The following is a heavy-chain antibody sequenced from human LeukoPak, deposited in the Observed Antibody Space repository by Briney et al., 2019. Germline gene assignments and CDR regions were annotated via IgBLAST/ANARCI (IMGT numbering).Heavy chain of an antibody. CDR2: TQPDGSAQ. D-gene: IGHD3-3*01. CDR3: LRHHDH. J-gene: IGHJ4*02. Sequence: GGSLRLSCAASGFSFSSYWMSWVRQASGKGLEWVASTQPDGSAQYYVDSVRGRFTISRDNAKNSLYLQMNSLRAADTAIYYCLRHHDHWGQGTLVTVSS. CDR1: GFSFSSYW. V-gene: IGHV3-7*01.